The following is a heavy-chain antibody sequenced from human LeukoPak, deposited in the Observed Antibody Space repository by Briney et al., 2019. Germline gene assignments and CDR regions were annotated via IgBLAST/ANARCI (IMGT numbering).Heavy chain of an antibody. CDR2: IYTSGST. Sequence: SETLSLTCAVYGGSFSGYYWSWIRQPAGKGLEWIGRIYTSGSTNYNPSLKSRVTISVDTSKNQFSLKLSSVTAAETAVYYCAREGRYRYGYNEYHSYMDIWGKGTTVTVSS. CDR1: GGSFSGYY. CDR3: AREGRYRYGYNEYHSYMDI. J-gene: IGHJ6*03. D-gene: IGHD5-24*01. V-gene: IGHV4-4*07.